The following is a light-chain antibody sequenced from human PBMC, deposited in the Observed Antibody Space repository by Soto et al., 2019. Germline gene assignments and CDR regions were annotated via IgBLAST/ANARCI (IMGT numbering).Light chain of an antibody. CDR3: QQRTDWLWT. CDR2: DGS. V-gene: IGKV3-11*01. Sequence: EIVLTQSPATLSLSPGERATLSCRVSQSISSYLAWYQQKPGQAPRLLIYDGSNRATGIPARFSGSGYGTDVTLTISSLEPEDFAVYYCQQRTDWLWTFGQGTKVQMK. J-gene: IGKJ1*01. CDR1: QSISSY.